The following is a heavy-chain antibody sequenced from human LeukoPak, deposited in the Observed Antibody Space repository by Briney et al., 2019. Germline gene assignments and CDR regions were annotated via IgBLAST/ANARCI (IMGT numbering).Heavy chain of an antibody. CDR1: GFTFSPFY. CDR2: ISGSSTNT. CDR3: IRHPAEGDY. V-gene: IGHV3-11*03. J-gene: IGHJ4*02. Sequence: GGSLRLSCAASGFTFSPFYMSWIRQAPGKGLESVSYISGSSTNTNYADSVKGRFTISRDNAKNSLYLQMNSLRAEDTAVYYCIRHPAEGDYWGQGTLVTVSS. D-gene: IGHD2-15*01.